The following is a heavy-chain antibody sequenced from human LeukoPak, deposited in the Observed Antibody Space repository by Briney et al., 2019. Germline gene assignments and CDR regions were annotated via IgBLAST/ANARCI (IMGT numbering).Heavy chain of an antibody. CDR2: ISGSGDST. V-gene: IGHV3-23*01. CDR1: GFIFSSYA. Sequence: PGGSLRLSCAVSGFIFSSYAMSWVRQAPGKGLEWVSAISGSGDSTYHADSVKGRFTISRDNSKNTLYLQMNSLKTEDTAVYYCTSLSGSYFRYWGQGTLVTVSS. CDR3: TSLSGSYFRY. J-gene: IGHJ4*02. D-gene: IGHD1-26*01.